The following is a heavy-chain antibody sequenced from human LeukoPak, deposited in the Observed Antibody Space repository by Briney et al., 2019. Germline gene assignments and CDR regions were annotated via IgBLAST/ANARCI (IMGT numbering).Heavy chain of an antibody. CDR3: ARVGRDSQHLDY. V-gene: IGHV3-21*01. CDR1: GFTFSTYS. CDR2: ISSASTYI. D-gene: IGHD2-15*01. Sequence: GGSLRLSCAASGFTFSTYSMNWVRQAPGKGLEWVSAISSASTYIHYADSVKGRFIISRDNAKNSLYLQMNSLRAEDTAVYYCARVGRDSQHLDYWGQGTLVAVSS. J-gene: IGHJ4*02.